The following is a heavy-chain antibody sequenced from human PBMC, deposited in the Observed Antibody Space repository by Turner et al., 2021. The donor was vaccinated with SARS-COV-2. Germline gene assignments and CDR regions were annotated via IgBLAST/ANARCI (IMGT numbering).Heavy chain of an antibody. CDR3: ARDHYYDSSGYTLDAFDI. Sequence: VQLVESGGGVVQPGRSLRLSCAASGLTSSGYGRHWVRQAPGKGLEWVAGIWYDGSNKYYADSVKGRLTISRDKSKNTLYLQMNSLRAEDTAVDYCARDHYYDSSGYTLDAFDIWGQGTMVTISS. CDR2: IWYDGSNK. CDR1: GLTSSGYG. V-gene: IGHV3-33*01. D-gene: IGHD3-22*01. J-gene: IGHJ3*02.